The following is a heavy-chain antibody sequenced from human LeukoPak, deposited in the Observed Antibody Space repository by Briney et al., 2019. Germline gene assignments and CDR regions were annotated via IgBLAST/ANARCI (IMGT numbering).Heavy chain of an antibody. D-gene: IGHD3-3*01. Sequence: ASETLSLTCAVYGGSFSGYYWSWIRQPPGKGPEWIGEINHSGSTNYNPSLKSRVTISVATSKNQFSLKLSSVTAADTAVYYCARVPRESRSYYDFWSGYYPDLYYFDYWGQGTLVTVSS. CDR1: GGSFSGYY. CDR3: ARVPRESRSYYDFWSGYYPDLYYFDY. V-gene: IGHV4-34*01. CDR2: INHSGST. J-gene: IGHJ4*02.